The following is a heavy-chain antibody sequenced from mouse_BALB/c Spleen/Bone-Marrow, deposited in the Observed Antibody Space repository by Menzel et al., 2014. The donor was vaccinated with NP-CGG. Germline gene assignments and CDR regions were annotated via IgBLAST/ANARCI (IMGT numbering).Heavy chain of an antibody. D-gene: IGHD1-2*01. CDR2: INPDSSTI. V-gene: IGHV4-1*02. Sequence: EVKVVESGGGLVQPGGSLKLSCAASGFAFSSYWMSWVRQAPGKGLEWIGEINPDSSTINYTPSLKDKFIISRDNAKNTLYMQMSKVRTEDTALYYGASLHYVGYAAYWGQGTSVTVSS. J-gene: IGHJ4*01. CDR1: GFAFSSYW. CDR3: ASLHYVGYAAY.